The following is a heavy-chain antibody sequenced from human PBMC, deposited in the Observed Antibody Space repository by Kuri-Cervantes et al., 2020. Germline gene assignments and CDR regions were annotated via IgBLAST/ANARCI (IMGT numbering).Heavy chain of an antibody. CDR2: IIPIFGTA. V-gene: IGHV1-69*05. D-gene: IGHD1-1*01. CDR3: ARDSWNGKENDAFDI. Sequence: SVKVSCKASGGTFSRYAVTWVRQAPGQGLEWMGGIIPIFGTANYAQKFQGRLSITTDESTSTVYMELSRLRSEDTAVYYCARDSWNGKENDAFDIWGQGTVVTVSS. J-gene: IGHJ3*02. CDR1: GGTFSRYA.